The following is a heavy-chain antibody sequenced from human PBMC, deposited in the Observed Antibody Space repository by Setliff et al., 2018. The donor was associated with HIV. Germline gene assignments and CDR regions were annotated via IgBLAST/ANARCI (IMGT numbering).Heavy chain of an antibody. Sequence: ASVKVSCKASGYSFTDYYIHWVRQAPGQGLEWMGWINPKSDGTNYAQKFQGRVTMTRDTSISTAYMELSSLRSEDTAVYYCVGLGYSFSYRWWFDPWGQGTLVTVSS. D-gene: IGHD5-18*01. CDR2: INPKSDGT. V-gene: IGHV1-2*02. CDR1: GYSFTDYY. J-gene: IGHJ5*02. CDR3: VGLGYSFSYRWWFDP.